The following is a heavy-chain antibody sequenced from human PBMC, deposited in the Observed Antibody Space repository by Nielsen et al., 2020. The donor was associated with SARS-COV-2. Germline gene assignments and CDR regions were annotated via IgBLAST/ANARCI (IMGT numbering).Heavy chain of an antibody. J-gene: IGHJ6*02. CDR1: GFTFSSYE. V-gene: IGHV3-48*03. Sequence: GGSLRLSCAASGFTFSSYEMNWVRQAPGKGLEWVSYISSSGSTIYYADSVKGRFTISRDNAKNSLYLQMNSLRAEDTAVYYCARVYSSSRSDYYYGMDVWGQGTTVTVSS. D-gene: IGHD6-6*01. CDR2: ISSSGSTI. CDR3: ARVYSSSRSDYYYGMDV.